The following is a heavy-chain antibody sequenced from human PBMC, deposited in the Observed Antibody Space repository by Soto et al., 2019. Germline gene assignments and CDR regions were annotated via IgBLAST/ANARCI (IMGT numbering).Heavy chain of an antibody. CDR3: ARQAAAPGIDLWFDP. CDR2: IYYSGST. J-gene: IGHJ5*02. D-gene: IGHD6-13*01. Sequence: PSETLSLTCTVSGGSISSSSYYWGWIRQPPGKGLEWIGSIYYSGSTYYNPPLKSRVTVSVDTSKNQFSLKLDSVTAADTAVYYCARQAAAPGIDLWFDPWGQGTLVTVSS. CDR1: GGSISSSSYY. V-gene: IGHV4-39*01.